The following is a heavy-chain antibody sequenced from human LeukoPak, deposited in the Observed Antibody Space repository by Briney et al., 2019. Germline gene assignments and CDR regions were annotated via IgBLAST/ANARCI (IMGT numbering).Heavy chain of an antibody. V-gene: IGHV4-34*01. CDR1: GGSFSGYY. CDR2: INHSGST. J-gene: IGHJ4*02. Sequence: SETLSLTCAVYGGSFSGYYWSWIRQPPGKGLEWIGEINHSGSTNYNPSLKSRVTISVDTSKNQFSLKLSSVTAADTAVYYCARGSPYYDSSGYSPPAVVFDYWGQGTLVTVSS. CDR3: ARGSPYYDSSGYSPPAVVFDY. D-gene: IGHD3-22*01.